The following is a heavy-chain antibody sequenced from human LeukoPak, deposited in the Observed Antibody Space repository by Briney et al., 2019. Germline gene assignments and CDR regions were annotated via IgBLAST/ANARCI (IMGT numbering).Heavy chain of an antibody. D-gene: IGHD6-13*01. CDR1: GGSISSGSYY. V-gene: IGHV4-61*02. CDR3: ARGRWWALRYLKYSSSWYAEGAFDI. CDR2: IYSSGST. Sequence: KSSETLSLTCIVSGGSISSGSYYWSWIRQPAGKGLEWIGRIYSSGSTSYNPSLKSRVTISVDTSTNQFSLKLSSVTAADTAVYYCARGRWWALRYLKYSSSWYAEGAFDIWGQGTMVTVSS. J-gene: IGHJ3*02.